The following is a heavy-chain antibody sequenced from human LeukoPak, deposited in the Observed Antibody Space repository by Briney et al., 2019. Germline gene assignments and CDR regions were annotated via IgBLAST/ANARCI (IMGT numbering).Heavy chain of an antibody. CDR1: GGSISSGGYY. Sequence: SETLSLTCTVSGGSISSGGYYWSWIRQPAGKGLEWIGRIYTSGSTNYNPSLKSRVTMSVDTSKNQFSLKLSSVTAADTAVYYCARDLLAPSGGNWFDPWGQGTLVTVSS. CDR3: ARDLLAPSGGNWFDP. V-gene: IGHV4-61*02. CDR2: IYTSGST. D-gene: IGHD3-16*01. J-gene: IGHJ5*02.